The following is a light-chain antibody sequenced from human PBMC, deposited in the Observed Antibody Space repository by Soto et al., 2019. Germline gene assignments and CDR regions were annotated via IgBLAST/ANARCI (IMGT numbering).Light chain of an antibody. CDR2: EVT. J-gene: IGLJ1*01. V-gene: IGLV2-14*01. CDR1: SSDVGGYDY. Sequence: QSALTQPASVSGAPGQSITISCTGTSSDVGGYDYVSWYQQHPDKAPKFMIYEVTNRPSGVSHRFSGSKSGNTASLTISGLQAADEADYYCSSYTSNSTYVFGTGTKVT. CDR3: SSYTSNSTYV.